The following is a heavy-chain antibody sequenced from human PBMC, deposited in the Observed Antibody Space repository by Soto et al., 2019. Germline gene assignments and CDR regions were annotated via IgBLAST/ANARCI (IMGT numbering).Heavy chain of an antibody. V-gene: IGHV4-34*01. CDR1: GGSFSGYY. CDR3: ARGGAAAGPNAFDI. J-gene: IGHJ3*02. CDR2: INHSGST. D-gene: IGHD6-13*01. Sequence: SETLSLTCAVYGGSFSGYYWSWIRQPPGKGLEWIGEINHSGSTNYNPSLKSRVTISVDTPKNQFSLKLSSVTAADTAVYYCARGGAAAGPNAFDIWGQGTMVTVSS.